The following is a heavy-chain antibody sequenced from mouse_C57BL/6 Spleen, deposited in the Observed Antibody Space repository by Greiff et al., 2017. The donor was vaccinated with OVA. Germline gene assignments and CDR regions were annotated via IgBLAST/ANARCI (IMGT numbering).Heavy chain of an antibody. J-gene: IGHJ1*03. CDR2: IYPRDGST. V-gene: IGHV1-85*01. Sequence: QVQLQQSGPELVKPGASVKLSCKASGYTFTSYDINWVKQRPGQGLEWIGWIYPRDGSTKYNEKFKGKATLTVDTSSSTAYMGLHSLTSEDSAVYFCARSWRSLLDAGYFDVWGTGTTGTVSS. CDR3: ARSWRSLLDAGYFDV. D-gene: IGHD2-1*01. CDR1: GYTFTSYD.